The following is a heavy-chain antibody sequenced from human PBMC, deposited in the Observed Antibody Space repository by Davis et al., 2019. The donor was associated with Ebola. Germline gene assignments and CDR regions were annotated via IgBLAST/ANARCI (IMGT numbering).Heavy chain of an antibody. J-gene: IGHJ6*04. D-gene: IGHD2-15*01. CDR3: ARDVCSGGSCYSFYYYGMDV. CDR2: IYYSGST. CDR1: GGSISSYY. V-gene: IGHV4-59*12. Sequence: MPSETLSLTCTVSGGSISSYYWSWIRQPPGKGLEWIGYIYYSGSTNYNPSLKSRVTISVDTSKNQFSLKLSSVTAADTAVYYCARDVCSGGSCYSFYYYGMDVWGKGTTVTVSS.